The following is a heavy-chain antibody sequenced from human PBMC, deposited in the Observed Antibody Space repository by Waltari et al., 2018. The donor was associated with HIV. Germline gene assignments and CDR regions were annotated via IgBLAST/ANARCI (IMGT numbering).Heavy chain of an antibody. D-gene: IGHD3-10*01. CDR1: GFQFSHYS. CDR2: IGRARNEK. V-gene: IGHV3-7*03. Sequence: LVESGGGVVKAGGSLRLICEASGFQFSHYSPNWVRQGPVRGLEWAGSIGRARNEKNYVDSVRGRFVISRDNSKRSVYLEMDSLREEDTVGYFCLRDDPGYGSIDYWGQGTLVIV. J-gene: IGHJ4*02. CDR3: LRDDPGYGSIDY.